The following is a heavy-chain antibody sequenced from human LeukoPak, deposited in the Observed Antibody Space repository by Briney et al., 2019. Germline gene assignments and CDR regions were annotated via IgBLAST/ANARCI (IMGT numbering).Heavy chain of an antibody. CDR3: TTNYYGSGRFFDY. CDR2: IKSKTDGGTT. Sequence: GGSLRLSCAASGFTFSNAWMSWVRQAPGKGLEWDGRIKSKTDGGTTDYAAPVKGRFTISRDDSKNTLYLQMNSLKTEDTAVYYCTTNYYGSGRFFDYWGQGTLVTVSS. CDR1: GFTFSNAW. V-gene: IGHV3-15*01. J-gene: IGHJ4*02. D-gene: IGHD3-10*01.